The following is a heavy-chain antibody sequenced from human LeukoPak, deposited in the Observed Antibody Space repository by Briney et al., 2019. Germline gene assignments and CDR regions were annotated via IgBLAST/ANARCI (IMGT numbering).Heavy chain of an antibody. CDR3: ARDRYGSGSYTSSYFDY. D-gene: IGHD3-10*01. CDR2: IYYSGST. CDR1: GGSISSSSYY. Sequence: SETLSLTCTVSGGSISSSSYYWGWIRQPPGKGLEWIGSIYYSGSTYYNPSLKSRVTISVDTSKNQFSLKLSSVTAADTAVYYCARDRYGSGSYTSSYFDYWGQGTLVTVSS. J-gene: IGHJ4*02. V-gene: IGHV4-39*07.